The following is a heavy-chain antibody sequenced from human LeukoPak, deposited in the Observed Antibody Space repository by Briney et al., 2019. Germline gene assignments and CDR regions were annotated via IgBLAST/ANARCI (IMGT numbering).Heavy chain of an antibody. CDR2: ISWNSGSI. CDR1: GFTFDDYA. CDR3: AKDLTGGYSYGRYFDY. J-gene: IGHJ4*02. V-gene: IGHV3-9*01. D-gene: IGHD5-18*01. Sequence: GGSLRLSCAASGFTFDDYAMHWVRQAPGQGLEWCSGISWNSGSIAYADSVKGRFTISRDNAKNSLYLQMNSLRAEDTALYYCAKDLTGGYSYGRYFDYWGQGTLVTVSS.